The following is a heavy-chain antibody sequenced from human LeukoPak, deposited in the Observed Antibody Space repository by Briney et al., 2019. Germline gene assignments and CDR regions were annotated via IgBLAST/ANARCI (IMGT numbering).Heavy chain of an antibody. CDR3: ARGYDSSGYYWASPFDY. D-gene: IGHD3-22*01. CDR1: GYTFTSYA. CDR2: INAGNGNT. J-gene: IGHJ4*02. V-gene: IGHV1-3*01. Sequence: ASVKVSCTASGYTFTSYAMHWVRQAPGQRLEWMGWINAGNGNTKYSQKFQGRVTITRDTSASTAYMELSSLRSEDTAVYYCARGYDSSGYYWASPFDYWGQGTLVTVSS.